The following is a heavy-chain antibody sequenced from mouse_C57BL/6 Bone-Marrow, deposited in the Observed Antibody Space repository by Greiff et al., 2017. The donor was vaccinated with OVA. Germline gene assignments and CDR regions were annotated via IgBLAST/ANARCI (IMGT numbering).Heavy chain of an antibody. D-gene: IGHD2-2*01. CDR2: INPSTGGT. CDR3: ARRGLWFAY. Sequence: VQLQQSGPELVKPGASVKISCKASGYSFTGYYMNWVKQSPEKSLEWIGEINPSTGGTTYNQKFKAKATLTVDKSSSTAYMQLKSLTSEDSAVYYCARRGLWFAYWGQGTLVTVSA. V-gene: IGHV1-42*01. J-gene: IGHJ3*01. CDR1: GYSFTGYY.